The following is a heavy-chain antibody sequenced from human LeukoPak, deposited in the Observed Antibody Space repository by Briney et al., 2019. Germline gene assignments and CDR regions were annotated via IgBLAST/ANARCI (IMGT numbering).Heavy chain of an antibody. CDR2: ISGDGGDT. V-gene: IGHV3-43*02. CDR1: GFTFDEYA. Sequence: PGGSLRLSCAASGFTFDEYAMHWVRQAPGKGLEWVSLISGDGGDTIYADSVKGRFTISRDNAKNSLYLQMNSLRAEDTAVYYCARDRRYSGYDYLNWFDPWGQGTLVTVSS. CDR3: ARDRRYSGYDYLNWFDP. J-gene: IGHJ5*02. D-gene: IGHD5-12*01.